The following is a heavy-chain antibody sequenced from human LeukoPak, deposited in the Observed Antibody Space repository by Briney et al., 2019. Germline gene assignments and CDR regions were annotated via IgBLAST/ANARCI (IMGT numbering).Heavy chain of an antibody. D-gene: IGHD6-6*01. V-gene: IGHV3-7*01. CDR3: ATGRAAHLFDF. Sequence: GGSLRLSCAASGFTFSTHWMIGVRQAPGKGLEWVANVKQDGSEKYYVDSVKGRFTISRVNAKNSLYLQMNSLRAEDTAVYYCATGRAAHLFDFWGQGTLVTVSS. J-gene: IGHJ4*02. CDR1: GFTFSTHW. CDR2: VKQDGSEK.